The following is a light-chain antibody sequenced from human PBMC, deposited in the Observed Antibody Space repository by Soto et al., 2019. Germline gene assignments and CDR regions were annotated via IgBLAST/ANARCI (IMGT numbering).Light chain of an antibody. CDR3: QQYENYWT. Sequence: IQMTQSPSSLSASVGDRVTITCRASQAIGTALGWYQQKPGKAPKRLIYAASSLESGVPSRFSGSGSGTEFTLTISSLQPDDFATYYCQQYENYWTFGQGTKVDIK. J-gene: IGKJ1*01. V-gene: IGKV1-17*01. CDR1: QAIGTA. CDR2: AAS.